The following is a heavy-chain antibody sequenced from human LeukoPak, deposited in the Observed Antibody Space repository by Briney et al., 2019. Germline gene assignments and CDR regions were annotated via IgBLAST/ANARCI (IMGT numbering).Heavy chain of an antibody. CDR2: VSQSGRT. J-gene: IGHJ4*02. D-gene: IGHD3-3*01. CDR1: GYSISSGYD. V-gene: IGHV4-38-2*02. CDR3: ARYYDFWSGYFDY. Sequence: SETLSLTCSVSGYSISSGYDWGWIRQPPGKGLEWIGSVSQSGRTSYNPSLESRVTTSVETSKNRFSLKMTSVTAADTAVYYCARYYDFWSGYFDYWGQGTLVTVSS.